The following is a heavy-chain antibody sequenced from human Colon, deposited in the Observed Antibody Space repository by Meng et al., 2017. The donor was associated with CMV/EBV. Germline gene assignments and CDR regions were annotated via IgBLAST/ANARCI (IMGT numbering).Heavy chain of an antibody. Sequence: GESLKISCTGSGFAFSNHAMSWVRQAPGKGLEWVSVVYTGLSTTYSADTMKGRFTISRDNSKDTLYLQMSSLRVEDTAVYYCVRGLGSRSNIYDFWGQGIQVTVSS. J-gene: IGHJ4*02. D-gene: IGHD2/OR15-2a*01. CDR1: GFAFSNHA. V-gene: IGHV3-23*03. CDR2: VYTGLSTT. CDR3: VRGLGSRSNIYDF.